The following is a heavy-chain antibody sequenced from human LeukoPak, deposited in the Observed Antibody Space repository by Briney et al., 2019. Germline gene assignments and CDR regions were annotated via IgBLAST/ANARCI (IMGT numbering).Heavy chain of an antibody. V-gene: IGHV3-21*01. CDR3: ARGGYSYGYTLYYFDY. CDR1: GFTFSSYS. CDR2: ISSSSSYI. Sequence: GGSLRLSCAASGFTFSSYSMNWVREAPGKGLEWVSSISSSSSYIYYADSVKGRFTISRDDAKNSLYLQMNSLRAEDTAVYYCARGGYSYGYTLYYFDYWGQGTLVTVSS. J-gene: IGHJ4*02. D-gene: IGHD5-18*01.